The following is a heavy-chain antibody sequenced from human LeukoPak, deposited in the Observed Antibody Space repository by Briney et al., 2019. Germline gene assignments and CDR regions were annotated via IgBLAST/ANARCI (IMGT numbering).Heavy chain of an antibody. CDR2: IYYSGST. Sequence: SETLSLTCTVSGGSISSHYWSWIRQPPGKGLEWIGYIYYSGSTNYNPSPKSRVTISVDTSKNQFSLKLSSVTAADTAVYYCARGVDSGYDYNWFDPWGQGTLVTVSS. CDR3: ARGVDSGYDYNWFDP. CDR1: GGSISSHY. J-gene: IGHJ5*02. V-gene: IGHV4-59*11. D-gene: IGHD5-12*01.